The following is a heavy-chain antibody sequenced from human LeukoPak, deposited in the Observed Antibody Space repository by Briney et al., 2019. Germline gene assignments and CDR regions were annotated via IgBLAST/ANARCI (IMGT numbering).Heavy chain of an antibody. D-gene: IGHD2-15*01. V-gene: IGHV3-74*01. CDR3: ARGRGTCSGDSCYFDY. CDR1: GFTFNTYW. CDR2: INGDGGNT. J-gene: IGHJ4*02. Sequence: GGSLRLSCAASGFTFNTYWIHWVRQAPGKGLVWVSRINGDGGNTIYADSVRGRFTISRDNAKNTLYLQMNSLRAEDTAVYYCARGRGTCSGDSCYFDYWGQGTLVTVSS.